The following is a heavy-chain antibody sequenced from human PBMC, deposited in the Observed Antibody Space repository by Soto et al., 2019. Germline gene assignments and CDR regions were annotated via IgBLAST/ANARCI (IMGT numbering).Heavy chain of an antibody. CDR3: GRDGDQWAQRYLDY. CDR1: GNFCTKYG. Sequence: QVQLVQSGAEVKRPGASVKVSCKTPGNFCTKYGISWVRQAPGQGLEWMGWINGHSGSTNYAPKFRGRVTMTTDTSTSIVYMELSSMTSDDTAVYYCGRDGDQWAQRYLDYWGQGTLVSV. CDR2: INGHSGST. V-gene: IGHV1-18*01. D-gene: IGHD1-26*01. J-gene: IGHJ4*02.